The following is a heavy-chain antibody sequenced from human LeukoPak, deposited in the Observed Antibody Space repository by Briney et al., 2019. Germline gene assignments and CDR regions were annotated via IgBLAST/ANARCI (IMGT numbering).Heavy chain of an antibody. CDR1: GGSFSGYY. Sequence: KASETLSLTCAVYGGSFSGYYWSWIRQPPGKGLEWIGEINHSGSTNYNPSLKSRVTISVDTSKNQFSLKLSSVTAADTAVYYCAREVYDYVWGSYRFYYFDYWGQGTLVTVSS. D-gene: IGHD3-16*02. CDR3: AREVYDYVWGSYRFYYFDY. J-gene: IGHJ4*02. CDR2: INHSGST. V-gene: IGHV4-34*01.